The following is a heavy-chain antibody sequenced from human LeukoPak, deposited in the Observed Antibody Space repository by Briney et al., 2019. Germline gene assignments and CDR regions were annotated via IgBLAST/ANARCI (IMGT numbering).Heavy chain of an antibody. V-gene: IGHV4-4*07. J-gene: IGHJ6*02. CDR3: ARDLGVRGVIIYYGMDV. CDR1: GGSIRSYY. CDR2: IYTSGST. Sequence: SETLSLTCTVSGGSIRSYYWSWIRQPAGKGLEWIGRIYTSGSTNYNPSLKSRVTMSVDTSKNQFSLKLSSVTAADTAVYYCARDLGVRGVIIYYGMDVWGQGTTVTVSS. D-gene: IGHD3-10*01.